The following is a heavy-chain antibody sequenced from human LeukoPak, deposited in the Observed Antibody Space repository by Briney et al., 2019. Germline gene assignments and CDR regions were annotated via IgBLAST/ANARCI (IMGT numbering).Heavy chain of an antibody. D-gene: IGHD3-3*01. V-gene: IGHV1-69*05. CDR3: ARGGMGDFWSGYYD. CDR1: GGTFSSYA. J-gene: IGHJ4*02. CDR2: IIPTFGTA. Sequence: GASVKVSCKASGGTFSSYAISWVRQAPGQGLEWMGGIIPTFGTANYAQKFQGRVTITTDESTSTAYMELSSLRSEDTAVYYCARGGMGDFWSGYYDWGQGTLVTVSS.